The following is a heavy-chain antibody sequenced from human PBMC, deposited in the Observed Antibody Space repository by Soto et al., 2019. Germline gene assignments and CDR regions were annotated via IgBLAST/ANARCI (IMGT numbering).Heavy chain of an antibody. D-gene: IGHD2-2*01. J-gene: IGHJ6*02. CDR3: ARDDRIVVVPTSLGAMDV. CDR1: GGSISSNKW. V-gene: IGHV4-4*02. Sequence: PSETLSLTCAVYGGSISSNKWWSWVRQPPGKGLEWIGEIYHSGSTNFNPSLKSKNQFSLKLTSVTAADSAVYYCARDDRIVVVPTSLGAMDVWGQGTTVTVSS. CDR2: IYHSGST.